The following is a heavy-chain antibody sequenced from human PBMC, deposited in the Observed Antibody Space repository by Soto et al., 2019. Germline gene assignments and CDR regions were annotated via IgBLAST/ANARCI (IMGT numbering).Heavy chain of an antibody. J-gene: IGHJ4*02. V-gene: IGHV3-73*02. CDR1: GLTFSASA. D-gene: IGHD2-21*01. CDR3: CSHDARWGSCDY. CDR2: IRNKADKYAT. Sequence: EVQLVESGGGLVQPGGSLTLSCVASGLTFSASAMHWVRQAAGNGLEWVGRIRNKADKYATVYAAPVQGRFTISRDDSKSMAYLQMNSLKTEDTAFYYCCSHDARWGSCDYWGQGTLVTVSS.